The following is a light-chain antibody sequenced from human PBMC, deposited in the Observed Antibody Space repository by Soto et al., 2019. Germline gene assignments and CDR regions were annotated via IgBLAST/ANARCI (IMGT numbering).Light chain of an antibody. CDR2: KAS. J-gene: IGKJ1*01. V-gene: IGKV1-5*03. CDR1: QSISNS. Sequence: DIQMTQSPSTLSASVGDRVTITCRATQSISNSLAWYQQKPGKAPKLLIYKASSLESGVPSRFSGRRSGTEFTLTIPSLQPDDFATYYCQQYNSYWTFGQGTKVEIK. CDR3: QQYNSYWT.